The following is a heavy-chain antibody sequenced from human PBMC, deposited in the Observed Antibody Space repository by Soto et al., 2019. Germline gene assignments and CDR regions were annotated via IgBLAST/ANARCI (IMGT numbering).Heavy chain of an antibody. Sequence: PGGSLRLSCAASGFTFSSYGMHWVRQAPGKGLEWVAVISYDGSNKYYADSVKGRFTISRDNSKNTLYLQMNSLRAEDTAVYYCAKDSLTPSLLNIVVVPAAIYYYGMDVWGQGTTVTVPS. J-gene: IGHJ6*02. V-gene: IGHV3-30*18. CDR3: AKDSLTPSLLNIVVVPAAIYYYGMDV. CDR1: GFTFSSYG. D-gene: IGHD2-2*01. CDR2: ISYDGSNK.